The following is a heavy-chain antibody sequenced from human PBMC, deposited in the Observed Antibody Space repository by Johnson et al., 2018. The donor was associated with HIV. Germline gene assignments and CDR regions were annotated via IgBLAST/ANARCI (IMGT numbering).Heavy chain of an antibody. CDR1: GFTFSNYD. CDR3: ARAGIVFDI. D-gene: IGHD2-15*01. J-gene: IGHJ3*02. CDR2: ISYDGSNK. Sequence: QMLLVESGGGVVQPGGSLRLSCAASGFTFSNYDIHWVRQAPGKGLEWVAVISYDGSNKYYADSVKGRFTISRDNAKDTLYLQLNSLTAEDTAVYYCARAGIVFDIWGQGTMVTVSS. V-gene: IGHV3-30*19.